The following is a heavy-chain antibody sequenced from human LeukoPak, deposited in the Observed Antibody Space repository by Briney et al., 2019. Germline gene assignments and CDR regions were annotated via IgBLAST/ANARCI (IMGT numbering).Heavy chain of an antibody. V-gene: IGHV4-59*12. Sequence: SETLSLTCTVSGDSISSYYWSWIRQPPGKGLEWIGSIYYSGSTYYNPSLKSRVTISVDTSKNQFSLKLSSVTAADTAVYYCARVRRDGYSLFFDCWGQGTLVTVSS. CDR1: GDSISSYY. J-gene: IGHJ4*02. D-gene: IGHD5-24*01. CDR2: IYYSGST. CDR3: ARVRRDGYSLFFDC.